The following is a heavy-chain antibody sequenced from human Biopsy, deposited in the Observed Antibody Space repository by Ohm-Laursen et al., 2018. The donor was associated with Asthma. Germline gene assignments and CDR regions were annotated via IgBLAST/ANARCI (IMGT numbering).Heavy chain of an antibody. D-gene: IGHD3-3*01. Sequence: GSLRLSCAASGFTFGDYCMSWVRQVPGQGLEWVANIKHDGSEKNHVDSLKGRFTISRDNAKNLLFLQMNSLRAEDTAVYYCARTFPFWSPHHAEHYQLWGQGTLVTVSS. V-gene: IGHV3-7*01. CDR2: IKHDGSEK. CDR3: ARTFPFWSPHHAEHYQL. J-gene: IGHJ1*01. CDR1: GFTFGDYC.